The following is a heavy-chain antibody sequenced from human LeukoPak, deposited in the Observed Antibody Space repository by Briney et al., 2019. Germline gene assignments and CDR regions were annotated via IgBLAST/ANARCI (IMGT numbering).Heavy chain of an antibody. V-gene: IGHV1-69*05. J-gene: IGHJ4*02. CDR3: AGSGAYSGYGDY. CDR2: IIPIFGTA. D-gene: IGHD5-12*01. Sequence: SVKVSCKASGGTFSSYAISWVRQAPGQGLEWMGGIIPIFGTANYAQKFQGRVTITTDESTSTAYMELSSLTSEDTAVYYCAGSGAYSGYGDYCGQGTLVTVSS. CDR1: GGTFSSYA.